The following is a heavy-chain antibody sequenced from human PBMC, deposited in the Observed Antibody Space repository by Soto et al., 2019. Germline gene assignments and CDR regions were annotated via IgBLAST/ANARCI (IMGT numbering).Heavy chain of an antibody. J-gene: IGHJ4*02. Sequence: ASVKVSCKASGYTFTSYAMHWVRQAPGQRLEWMGWINVGNGNTKYSQKFQGRVTITRDTSASTAYMELSSLRSEDTAVYYCARDDYYDSSVFFDYWGQGTLVTVSS. CDR1: GYTFTSYA. CDR3: ARDDYYDSSVFFDY. D-gene: IGHD3-22*01. V-gene: IGHV1-3*01. CDR2: INVGNGNT.